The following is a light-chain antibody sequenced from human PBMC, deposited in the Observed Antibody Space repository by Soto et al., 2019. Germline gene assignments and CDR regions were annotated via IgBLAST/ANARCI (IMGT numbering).Light chain of an antibody. CDR1: QSITTW. J-gene: IGKJ1*01. CDR2: DAS. CDR3: QQYDSYSLT. Sequence: DIQMTQSPSTLSSSVGDRVIITCRASQSITTWLAWYQQKPGKAPKLLIYDASSLESGVPSRFSGSGSGTEFTLTISSLQPDDFATYYCQQYDSYSLTFGQGTKVGIK. V-gene: IGKV1-5*01.